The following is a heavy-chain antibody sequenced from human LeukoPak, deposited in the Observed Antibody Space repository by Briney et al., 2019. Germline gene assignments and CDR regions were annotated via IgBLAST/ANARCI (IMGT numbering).Heavy chain of an antibody. J-gene: IGHJ4*02. CDR3: ARVRCSSNGCFPDY. Sequence: GGSLRLSCAASGFTFSTDWMSWVRQAPGKGLEWVANIKQDGSDKYYVDSVKGRFTISRDNAKNSLFLQMNSLRAEDTAVYYCARVRCSSNGCFPDYWGQGTLVTVSS. D-gene: IGHD2-2*01. CDR1: GFTFSTDW. V-gene: IGHV3-7*01. CDR2: IKQDGSDK.